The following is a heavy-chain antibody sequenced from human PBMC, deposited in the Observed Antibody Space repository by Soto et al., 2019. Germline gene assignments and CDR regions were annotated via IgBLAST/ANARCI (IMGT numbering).Heavy chain of an antibody. J-gene: IGHJ5*02. CDR2: ISGSADST. CDR3: AGQIFARGP. D-gene: IGHD3-3*01. V-gene: IGHV3-23*01. Sequence: EVQLLESGGGLVQPGGSLRLSCAASGFTFSIYAMSWVRQAPGKGLEWVSTISGSADSTYYADSVKGRFTISRDNSKNTLYLQMSSVRAEDTAVDYCAGQIFARGPWGQGTLFTVSS. CDR1: GFTFSIYA.